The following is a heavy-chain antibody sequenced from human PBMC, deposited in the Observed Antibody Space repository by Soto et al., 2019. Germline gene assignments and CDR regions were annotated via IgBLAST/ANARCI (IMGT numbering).Heavy chain of an antibody. CDR3: ARDRYCSSTSCYGGAWFDP. CDR1: GGSISSGDYY. D-gene: IGHD2-2*01. V-gene: IGHV4-30-4*01. J-gene: IGHJ5*02. Sequence: PSETLSLTCTVSGGSISSGDYYWSWILQPPGKGLEWIGYIYYSGSTYYNPSLKSRVTMSVDTSKNQFSLKLSSVTAADTAVYYCARDRYCSSTSCYGGAWFDPWGQGTLVTVSS. CDR2: IYYSGST.